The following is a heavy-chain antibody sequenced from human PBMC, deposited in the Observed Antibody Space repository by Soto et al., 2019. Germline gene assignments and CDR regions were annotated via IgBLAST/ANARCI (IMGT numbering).Heavy chain of an antibody. CDR3: AKGLAWLVLYGFDY. J-gene: IGHJ4*02. Sequence: EVQLLESEGGLVQPGGSLRLSCAASGFTFSSYAMSWVRQAPGKGLEWVSVISGSGGSTYYADSVKGRFTISRDNSKNTLYLQMNSLRAEDTAVYYCAKGLAWLVLYGFDYWGQGTLVTVSS. V-gene: IGHV3-23*01. CDR2: ISGSGGST. CDR1: GFTFSSYA. D-gene: IGHD6-19*01.